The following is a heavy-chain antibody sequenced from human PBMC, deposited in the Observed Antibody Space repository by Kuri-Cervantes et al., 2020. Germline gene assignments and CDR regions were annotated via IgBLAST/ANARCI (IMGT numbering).Heavy chain of an antibody. J-gene: IGHJ6*03. CDR2: IIPIFGTA. Sequence: SVKVSCKASGGTFSSYAISWVRQAPGQGLEWMGGIIPIFGTANYAQKFQGRVTITTDESTSTAYMELSSLRSEDTAVYYCARGDYDSSGYYARAYYHYYMDVWGKGTTVTVSS. CDR3: ARGDYDSSGYYARAYYHYYMDV. CDR1: GGTFSSYA. V-gene: IGHV1-69*05. D-gene: IGHD3-22*01.